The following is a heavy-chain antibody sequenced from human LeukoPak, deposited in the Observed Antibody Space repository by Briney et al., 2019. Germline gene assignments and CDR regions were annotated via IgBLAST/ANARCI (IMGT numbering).Heavy chain of an antibody. CDR3: ARDHAPITYYYDSSGYYLGYFQH. CDR1: GYTFTGYY. Sequence: ASVKVSCKASGYTFTGYYMHWVRQAPGQGLEWMGWINPNSGGTNYAQKFQGRVTMTRDTSISTAYMELSRLRSDDAAVYYCARDHAPITYYYDSSGYYLGYFQHWGQGTLVTVSS. V-gene: IGHV1-2*02. J-gene: IGHJ1*01. D-gene: IGHD3-22*01. CDR2: INPNSGGT.